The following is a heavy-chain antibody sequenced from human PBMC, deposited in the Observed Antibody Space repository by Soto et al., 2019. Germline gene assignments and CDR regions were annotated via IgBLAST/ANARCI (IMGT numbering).Heavy chain of an antibody. V-gene: IGHV4-34*01. Sequence: SETLSLTCSIYSGSFSGYYWSWIRPPPGKGLEWIGEISQSGNTNYSPSLKSRVSISIDTSKKQFSLNLASVSAADTAVYYCARAPKVSGSSQTRPDFWGQGTLVTVSS. CDR3: ARAPKVSGSSQTRPDF. D-gene: IGHD6-6*01. CDR2: ISQSGNT. CDR1: SGSFSGYY. J-gene: IGHJ4*02.